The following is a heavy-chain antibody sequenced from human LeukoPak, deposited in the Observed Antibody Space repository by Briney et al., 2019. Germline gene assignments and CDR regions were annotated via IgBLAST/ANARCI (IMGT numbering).Heavy chain of an antibody. CDR3: ARKGNGIYYFDY. D-gene: IGHD2/OR15-2a*01. V-gene: IGHV4-31*03. CDR1: GCSISSGGYY. Sequence: PSQTLSLTCTVSGCSISSGGYYWSWIRQLPGKGLEWIGYIYNTGSTYYNPSLQSRVTVSVDTSKNQFSLKLSSVTAADTAVYYCARKGNGIYYFDYWGQGTLVTVSS. CDR2: IYNTGST. J-gene: IGHJ4*02.